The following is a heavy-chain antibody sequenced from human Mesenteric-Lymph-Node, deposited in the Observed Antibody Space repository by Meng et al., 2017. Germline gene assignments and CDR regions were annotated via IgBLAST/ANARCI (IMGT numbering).Heavy chain of an antibody. CDR3: ASNGPVAGTHY. Sequence: NEWGAGLVVLWGTLRLTFAGFGGCFTTYSWRWIRQRPGKGLEWIGYIYYRGSNNYNPSLKSRVTISVDTSKNQFSLKLNSVTAADTAVYYCASNGPVAGTHYWGQGTLVTVSS. J-gene: IGHJ4*02. V-gene: IGHV4-59*08. D-gene: IGHD6-19*01. CDR2: IYYRGSN. CDR1: GGCFTTYS.